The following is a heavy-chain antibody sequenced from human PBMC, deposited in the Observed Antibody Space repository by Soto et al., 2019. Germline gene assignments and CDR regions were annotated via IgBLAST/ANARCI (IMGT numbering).Heavy chain of an antibody. CDR2: FFIGGNT. CDR3: ARENYYYGMDV. J-gene: IGHJ6*02. Sequence: SETLSLTCAVSGGSISSGGYSWSWIRQPPGKGLEWIGNFFIGGNTYYNPSLKSRVTISRDSSKNTVSLLMNSLKAEDTAIYYCARENYYYGMDVWGQGTTVTVSS. V-gene: IGHV4-30-2*03. CDR1: GGSISSGGYS.